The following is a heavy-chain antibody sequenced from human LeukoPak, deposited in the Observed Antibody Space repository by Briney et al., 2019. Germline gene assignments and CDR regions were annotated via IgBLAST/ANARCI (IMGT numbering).Heavy chain of an antibody. D-gene: IGHD5-18*01. CDR1: GFTFSSYS. V-gene: IGHV3-48*02. Sequence: GGSLRLSCAASGFTFSSYSMNWVRRAPGKGLEWVSYISGSTSTIYYADSVKGRFTISRDNAKNSLCLQMNSLRDEDTAVYYCARVNPGYSYGMDVWGQGTTVTVSS. J-gene: IGHJ6*02. CDR3: ARVNPGYSYGMDV. CDR2: ISGSTSTI.